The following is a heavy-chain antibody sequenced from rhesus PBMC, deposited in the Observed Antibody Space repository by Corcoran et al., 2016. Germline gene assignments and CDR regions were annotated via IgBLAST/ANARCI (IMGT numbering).Heavy chain of an antibody. D-gene: IGHD3-9*01. J-gene: IGHJ4*01. CDR3: ARDSEDDYGYYFLFDY. Sequence: QVQLQESGPGVVKPSETLSLTCAVSGGSISDSYRWSWIRQPPGKGLEWIGYIYGSSTRTNYNPSLQIRVTISKDTSKNQFSLKLGSVTAADTAVYYCARDSEDDYGYYFLFDYWGQGVLVTVSS. V-gene: IGHV4S10*01. CDR1: GGSISDSYR. CDR2: IYGSSTRT.